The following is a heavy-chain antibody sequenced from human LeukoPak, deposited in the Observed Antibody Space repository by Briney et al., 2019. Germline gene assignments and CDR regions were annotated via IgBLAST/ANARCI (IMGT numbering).Heavy chain of an antibody. V-gene: IGHV3-43D*03. CDR2: ISWDGGRT. CDR1: GFTFDDYA. D-gene: IGHD1-26*01. CDR3: AKGSGSYWAYFDY. J-gene: IGHJ4*02. Sequence: PGGSLRLSCAASGFTFDDYAMHWVRQAPGRGLEWVSLISWDGGRTYYADSVKGRFTISRDSSKDSLYLQMNSLRAEDTALYYCAKGSGSYWAYFDYWGQGTLVTVSS.